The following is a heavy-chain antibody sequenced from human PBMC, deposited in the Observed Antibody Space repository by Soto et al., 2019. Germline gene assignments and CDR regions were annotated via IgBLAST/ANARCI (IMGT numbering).Heavy chain of an antibody. J-gene: IGHJ6*02. V-gene: IGHV1-18*01. CDR3: ARETDRNYYYYGMDV. Sequence: QVQLVQSGAEVKKPGASVKVSCKASGYTFTSYGISWVRQAPGQGLEWMGWISAYNGNTNYAQKLQGRVTMTTDTATSTAYMERRSLRSDDTVVYYCARETDRNYYYYGMDVWGQGTTVTVSS. CDR2: ISAYNGNT. CDR1: GYTFTSYG.